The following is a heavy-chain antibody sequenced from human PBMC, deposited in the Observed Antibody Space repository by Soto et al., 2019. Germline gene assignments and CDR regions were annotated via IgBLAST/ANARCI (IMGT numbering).Heavy chain of an antibody. J-gene: IGHJ3*02. CDR2: INSDGSST. V-gene: IGHV3-74*01. Sequence: PGESLKISCAASGFTFSSYWMHWVRQAPGKGLVWVSRINSDGSSTSYADSVKGRFTISRDNAKNTLYLQMSSLRAEDTAVYYCARRSPSWAFDIWGQGTMVTVSS. D-gene: IGHD2-15*01. CDR1: GFTFSSYW. CDR3: ARRSPSWAFDI.